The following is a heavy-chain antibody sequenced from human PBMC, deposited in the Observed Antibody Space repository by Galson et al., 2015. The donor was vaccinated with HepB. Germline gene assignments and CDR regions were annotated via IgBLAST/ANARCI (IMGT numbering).Heavy chain of an antibody. D-gene: IGHD4-17*01. CDR3: VKTGIMTTVIDDY. V-gene: IGHV3-23*01. Sequence: SLRLSCAASGFIFSDYAMTWVRQAPGKGLEWLSTIRGTGGGTYYADSVKGRFTISRDNSKNTLYLQMNSLTAEDPALYYCVKTGIMTTVIDDYWGQGTLVTVSS. CDR2: IRGTGGGT. CDR1: GFIFSDYA. J-gene: IGHJ4*02.